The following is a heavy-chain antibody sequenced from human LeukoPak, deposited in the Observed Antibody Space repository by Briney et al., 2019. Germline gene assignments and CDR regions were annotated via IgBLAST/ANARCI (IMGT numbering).Heavy chain of an antibody. D-gene: IGHD6-19*01. V-gene: IGHV4-30-2*01. CDR2: IYHSGST. Sequence: SETLSLTCAVSGGSISSGGYSWSWIRQPPGKGLEWIGYIYHSGSTYYNPSLKSRVTISVDRSKNQFSLKLSSVTAADTAVYYCARANTYNSGWYKGAFDIWGQGTMVTVSS. J-gene: IGHJ3*02. CDR1: GGSISSGGYS. CDR3: ARANTYNSGWYKGAFDI.